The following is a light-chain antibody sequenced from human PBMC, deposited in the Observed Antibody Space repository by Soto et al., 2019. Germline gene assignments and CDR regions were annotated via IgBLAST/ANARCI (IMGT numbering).Light chain of an antibody. J-gene: IGKJ1*01. Sequence: DLPVTQSPSTLSASVGDRVTITCRASQSLNDLLGWYQQKPGKAPKRLIYKASGLESGVPSRVSGGGSGTEPTLTISSLQPDDFETSYGQRQNGYPCTFGQGTKVEIK. CDR3: QRQNGYPCT. CDR1: QSLNDL. V-gene: IGKV1-5*03. CDR2: KAS.